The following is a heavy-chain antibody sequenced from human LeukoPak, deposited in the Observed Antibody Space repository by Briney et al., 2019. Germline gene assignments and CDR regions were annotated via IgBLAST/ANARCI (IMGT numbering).Heavy chain of an antibody. CDR3: AKSWATVVTPLLPNAFDI. D-gene: IGHD4-23*01. CDR2: ISSSGSTI. CDR1: GFTFSSYE. J-gene: IGHJ3*02. V-gene: IGHV3-48*03. Sequence: PGGSLRLSCAASGFTFSSYEMNWVRQAPGKGLEWVSYISSSGSTIYYADSVKGRFTISRDNAKNSLYLQMNSLRAEDTALYYCAKSWATVVTPLLPNAFDIWGQGTMVTVSS.